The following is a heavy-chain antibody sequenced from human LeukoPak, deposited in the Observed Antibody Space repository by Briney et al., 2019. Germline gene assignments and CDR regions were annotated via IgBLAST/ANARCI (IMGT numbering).Heavy chain of an antibody. CDR1: GFTFSIYA. D-gene: IGHD5-24*01. J-gene: IGHJ3*01. V-gene: IGHV3-23*01. CDR3: AKEGDGYH. Sequence: GGSLRLSCAASGFTFSIYAMSWVRQAPGKGLEWVSTISGSGDNTYYAESVKGRFTISRGNSKNSLYLQMNSLRTEDTALYYCAKEGDGYHWGQGTMVTVSS. CDR2: ISGSGDNT.